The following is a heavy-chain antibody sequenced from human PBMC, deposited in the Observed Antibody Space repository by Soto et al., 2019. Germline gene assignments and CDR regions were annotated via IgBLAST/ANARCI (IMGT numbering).Heavy chain of an antibody. CDR1: GYTFTSYG. CDR2: ISAYDGST. CDR3: XXXXXXXXXXXXP. J-gene: IGHJ5*02. Sequence: QVQQVQSGAEVKRPGASAKVSCKASGYTFTSYGFSWVRQAPGQGLEWMGWISAYDGSTNYAQKFQGRVTMTTDTSTSTAYMELKSLRSDXXAVXXXXXXXXXXXXXXXPWGQGTLVTVSS. V-gene: IGHV1-18*01.